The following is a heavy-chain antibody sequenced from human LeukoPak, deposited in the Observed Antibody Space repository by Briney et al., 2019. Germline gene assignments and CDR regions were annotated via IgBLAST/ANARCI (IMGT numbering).Heavy chain of an antibody. Sequence: GRSLRLSCAASGFTLKYYGMHWVRQAPGKGLEWVAFISYDGSKRYYADPVQDRFTISRDNSRNTLYVQVNSLRAEDTAVYYCAKESLDTEQRNYNYYGMDVWGQGTTVSVSS. CDR3: AKESLDTEQRNYNYYGMDV. V-gene: IGHV3-30*18. CDR1: GFTLKYYG. D-gene: IGHD6-25*01. CDR2: ISYDGSKR. J-gene: IGHJ6*02.